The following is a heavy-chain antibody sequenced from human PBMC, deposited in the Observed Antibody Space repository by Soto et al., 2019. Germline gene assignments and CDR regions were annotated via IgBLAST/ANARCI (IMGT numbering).Heavy chain of an antibody. CDR2: ISSTTNYI. J-gene: IGHJ4*02. CDR3: ARESEDLTSNFDY. V-gene: IGHV3-21*06. CDR1: GFTFTRYS. Sequence: GGSLRLSCAASGFTFTRYSMNWVRQAPGKGLEWVSSISSTTNYIYYGDSMKGRFTISRDNAKNSLYLEMNSLRAEDTAVYYCARESEDLTSNFDYWGQGTLVTVPS.